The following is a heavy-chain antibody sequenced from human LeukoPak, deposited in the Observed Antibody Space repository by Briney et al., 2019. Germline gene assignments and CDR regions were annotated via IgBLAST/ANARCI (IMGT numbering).Heavy chain of an antibody. Sequence: SVKVSCKASGGTFSSLTINWVRQAPGQGLEWMGGIIPIFGRANYAQKFQGRVTITADESTSTAYMELSSLRSEDTAVYYCARVSYGSGSYYSNWFDPWGQGTLVTVSS. CDR2: IIPIFGRA. V-gene: IGHV1-69*13. J-gene: IGHJ5*02. D-gene: IGHD3-10*01. CDR3: ARVSYGSGSYYSNWFDP. CDR1: GGTFSSLT.